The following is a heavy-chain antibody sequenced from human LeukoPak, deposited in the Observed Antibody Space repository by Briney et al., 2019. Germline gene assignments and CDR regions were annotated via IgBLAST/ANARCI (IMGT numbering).Heavy chain of an antibody. D-gene: IGHD5-12*01. CDR1: GFTFSSYA. J-gene: IGHJ6*02. V-gene: IGHV3-23*01. CDR2: ISGSGGST. Sequence: PGGSLRLSCAASGFTFSSYAMSWVRQAPGKGLEWVSAISGSGGSTYYADSVKGRFTISRDNSKNTLYLQMNSLRAEDTAVYYCARDSVATTFSYYYYGMDVWGQGTTVTVSS. CDR3: ARDSVATTFSYYYYGMDV.